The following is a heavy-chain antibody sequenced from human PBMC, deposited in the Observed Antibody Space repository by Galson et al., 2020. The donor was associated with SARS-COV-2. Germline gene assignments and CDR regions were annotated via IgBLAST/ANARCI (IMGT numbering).Heavy chain of an antibody. D-gene: IGHD6-19*01. CDR3: ARDLAVAEPDDY. J-gene: IGHJ4*02. CDR2: IWYDGSNK. CDR1: GFTFSSYG. V-gene: IGHV3-33*01. Sequence: GESLKISCAASGFTFSSYGMHWVRQAPGKGLEWVAVIWYDGSNKYYADSVKGRFTISRDNSKNTLYLQMNSLRAEDTAVYYCARDLAVAEPDDYGGQGTRVTVSS.